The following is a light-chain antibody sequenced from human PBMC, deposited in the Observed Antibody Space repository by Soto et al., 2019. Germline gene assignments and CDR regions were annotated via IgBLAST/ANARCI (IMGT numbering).Light chain of an antibody. CDR3: QKYDSAPWT. Sequence: DIQMTQSPSSLSASVRDRVTITCRASQGISNYLAWYQQKPGKVPKLLIYAASTLQSGVPSRFSGSGSGTDFTLNISSLQPEDVATSYCQKYDSAPWTFGQGTKVEIK. CDR2: AAS. CDR1: QGISNY. J-gene: IGKJ1*01. V-gene: IGKV1-27*01.